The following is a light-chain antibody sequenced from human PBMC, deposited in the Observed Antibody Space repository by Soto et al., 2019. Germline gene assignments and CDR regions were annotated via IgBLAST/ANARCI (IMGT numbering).Light chain of an antibody. J-gene: IGKJ1*01. CDR1: QSISTW. Sequence: DIQMTQSPSTLSASVGDRVTITCRASQSISTWLAWYQQEPGKAPKLLIHKASSLQSGVPSRFSGSGSGTEFTLSITSLQPNDFATYYCQQCFWHWTFGQGTKVDIK. V-gene: IGKV1-5*03. CDR3: QQCFWHWT. CDR2: KAS.